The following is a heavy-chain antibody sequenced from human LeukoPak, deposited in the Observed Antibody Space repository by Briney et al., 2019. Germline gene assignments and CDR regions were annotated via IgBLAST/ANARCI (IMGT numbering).Heavy chain of an antibody. V-gene: IGHV3-21*01. J-gene: IGHJ3*02. Sequence: GGSLRFSCAASGFTFSSYSMNWVRQAPGKGLEWVSSISSSSSYIYYADSVKGRFTISRDNAKNSLYLQMNSLRAEDTAVYYCARGIVGATTAGAFDIWGQGTMVTVSS. CDR1: GFTFSSYS. CDR3: ARGIVGATTAGAFDI. CDR2: ISSSSSYI. D-gene: IGHD1-26*01.